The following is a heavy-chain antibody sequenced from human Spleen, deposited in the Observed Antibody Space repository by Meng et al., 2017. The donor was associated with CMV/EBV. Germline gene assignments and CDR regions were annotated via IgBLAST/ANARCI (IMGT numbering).Heavy chain of an antibody. CDR3: AKFGTASEHY. V-gene: IGHV3-23*03. J-gene: IGHJ4*02. CDR1: VFTFTTYA. CDR2: IYSGGSST. D-gene: IGHD1-14*01. Sequence: LSCASSVFTFTTYAMSWVRQAPGKGLEWVSVIYSGGSSTYYADSVKGRFTISRDNSKNTLYLQMNSLRAEDTAVYYCAKFGTASEHYWGQGTLVTVSS.